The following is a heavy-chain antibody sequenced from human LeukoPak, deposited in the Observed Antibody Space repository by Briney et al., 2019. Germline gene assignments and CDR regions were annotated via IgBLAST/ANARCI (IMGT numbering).Heavy chain of an antibody. D-gene: IGHD2-15*01. CDR2: IYYSGST. V-gene: IGHV4-30-4*01. CDR3: ARHTCTGGSCYWFDP. Sequence: SQTLSLTCTVSGGSISSGDYYWSWIRQPPGKGLEWIGYIYYSGSTYYNPSLKSRVTISVDTSKNQFSLKLSSVTAADTAVYYCARHTCTGGSCYWFDPWGQGTLVTVSS. J-gene: IGHJ5*02. CDR1: GGSISSGDYY.